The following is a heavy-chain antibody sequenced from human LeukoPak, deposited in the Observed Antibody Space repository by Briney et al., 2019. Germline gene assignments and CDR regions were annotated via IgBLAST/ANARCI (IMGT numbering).Heavy chain of an antibody. CDR1: GFTFTNAW. D-gene: IGHD3-10*01. V-gene: IGHV3-15*01. Sequence: GGSLRLSCAASGFTFTNAWMTWVRQAPGKGLEWVGRIKSKGDGETTDYVAPVKGRFTMSRDDSKATLYLQMNSLKAEDTAVYYCATDLGLTMIRGVIVHWGQGALVTVSS. J-gene: IGHJ4*02. CDR2: IKSKGDGETT. CDR3: ATDLGLTMIRGVIVH.